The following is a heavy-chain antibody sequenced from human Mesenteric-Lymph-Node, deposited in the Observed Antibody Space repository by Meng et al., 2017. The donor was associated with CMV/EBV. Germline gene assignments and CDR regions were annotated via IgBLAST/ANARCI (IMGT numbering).Heavy chain of an antibody. V-gene: IGHV4-39*07. CDR3: ARDVGGYYDS. Sequence: SETLSLTCTVSGGSISGGTYYWGWIRQPPGTGLEWIGSMYYSGDTYYNPSLKSRVTISVDTSKNQFSLKLSSVTAADTAVYYCARDVGGYYDSWGQGTLVTVSS. J-gene: IGHJ4*02. CDR1: GGSISGGTYY. CDR2: MYYSGDT.